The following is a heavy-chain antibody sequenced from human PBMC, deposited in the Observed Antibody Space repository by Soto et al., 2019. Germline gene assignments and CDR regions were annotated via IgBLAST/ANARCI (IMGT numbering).Heavy chain of an antibody. CDR3: ARGGAVRWFDP. CDR2: IYYSGST. J-gene: IGHJ5*02. Sequence: PSETLSRTCTVSGGSISSSSYYWGWILQPPGKGLEWIGSIYYSGSTYYNPSLKSRVTISVDTSKNQFSLKLSSVTAADTAVYYCARGGAVRWFDPWGQGTLVTVSS. V-gene: IGHV4-39*01. CDR1: GGSISSSSYY. D-gene: IGHD3-10*01.